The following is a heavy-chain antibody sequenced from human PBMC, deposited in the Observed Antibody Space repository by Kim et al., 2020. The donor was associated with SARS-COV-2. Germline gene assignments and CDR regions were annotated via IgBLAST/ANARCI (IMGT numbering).Heavy chain of an antibody. CDR3: ARGFSPITIFGVVHTRRGWVDY. CDR2: ISYDGSNK. CDR1: GFTFSSYA. D-gene: IGHD3-3*01. J-gene: IGHJ4*02. Sequence: GGSLRLSCAASGFTFSSYAMHWVRQAPGKGLEWVAVISYDGSNKYYADSVKGRFTISRDNSKNTLYLQMNSLRAEDTAVYYCARGFSPITIFGVVHTRRGWVDYWGQGTLVTVSS. V-gene: IGHV3-30*04.